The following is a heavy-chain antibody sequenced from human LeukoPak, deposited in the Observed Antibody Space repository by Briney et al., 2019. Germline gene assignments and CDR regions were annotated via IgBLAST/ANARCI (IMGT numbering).Heavy chain of an antibody. CDR2: FSHSGTT. CDR1: GGSISSGGYS. J-gene: IGHJ3*02. CDR3: ARTNAFDI. V-gene: IGHV4-30-2*03. Sequence: SETLSLTCAVSGGSISSGGYSWSWIRQPPGKGLEWIGSFSHSGTTSYNPSLKSRVTISVDTSKNQFSLKLGSVTAADTAVYYCARTNAFDIWGQGTMVTVSS.